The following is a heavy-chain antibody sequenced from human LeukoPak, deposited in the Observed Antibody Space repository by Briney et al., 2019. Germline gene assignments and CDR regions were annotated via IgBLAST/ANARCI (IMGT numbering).Heavy chain of an antibody. J-gene: IGHJ4*02. CDR2: IARDGKDK. D-gene: IGHD6-13*01. V-gene: IGHV3-30*04. Sequence: GGSLRLSCAASGFTFSSYAMHWVRQAPGKGPEWVIVIARDGKDKHHADSVKGRFTISRDNSKNTLYLQMNSLRTDDTAVYYCARDVTAAAVYYFDYWGQGTLVTVSS. CDR1: GFTFSSYA. CDR3: ARDVTAAAVYYFDY.